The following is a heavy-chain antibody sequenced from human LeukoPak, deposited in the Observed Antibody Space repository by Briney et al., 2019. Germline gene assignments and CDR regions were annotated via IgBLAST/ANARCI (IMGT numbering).Heavy chain of an antibody. CDR1: GGSFSGYY. Sequence: SETLSLTCAVYGGSFSGYYWSWIRQPPGRGLEWIGEINHSGSTNYNPSLKSRVTISVDTSKNQFSLKLSSVTAADTAVYYCARTEESGYSHRYFGYYYYMDVWGKGTTVTVSS. J-gene: IGHJ6*03. D-gene: IGHD5-18*01. CDR3: ARTEESGYSHRYFGYYYYMDV. CDR2: INHSGST. V-gene: IGHV4-34*01.